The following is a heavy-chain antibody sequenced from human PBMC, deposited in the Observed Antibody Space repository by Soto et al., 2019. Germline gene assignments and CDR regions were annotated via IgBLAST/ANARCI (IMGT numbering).Heavy chain of an antibody. CDR2: IEYNAKNR. V-gene: IGHV3-33*05. J-gene: IGHJ6*02. D-gene: IGHD2-15*01. Sequence: QVQLVESGGGVVQPGTSLRLSGTASGFTFNSYGIHWVRQAQGKGLEGLALIEYNAKNRFYADSVKGRFSISRDNSRNTVYLQVNGLRAEDTAVYYCAREGDDYCSGTRCFHYYGLDVWGQGTTVIVSS. CDR1: GFTFNSYG. CDR3: AREGDDYCSGTRCFHYYGLDV.